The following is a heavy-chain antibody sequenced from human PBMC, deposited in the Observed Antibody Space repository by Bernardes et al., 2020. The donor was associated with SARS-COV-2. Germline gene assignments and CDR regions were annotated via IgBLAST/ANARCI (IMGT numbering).Heavy chain of an antibody. CDR3: AKDSITILRGVWYFDY. D-gene: IGHD3-10*01. V-gene: IGHV3-30*18. J-gene: IGHJ4*02. CDR1: GFNFSTYV. CDR2: ISYDGIKE. Sequence: GGSLRLSCAASGFNFSTYVIHWVRQAPGRGLEWLAVISYDGIKEYYADSVKGRFTISRDNSKATLYLQMTGLRAEDTAVYYCAKDSITILRGVWYFDYWGQGTLVTVAS.